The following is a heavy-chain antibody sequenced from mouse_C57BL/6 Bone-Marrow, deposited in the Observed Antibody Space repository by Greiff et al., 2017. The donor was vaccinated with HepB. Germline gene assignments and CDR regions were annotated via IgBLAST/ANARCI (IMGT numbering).Heavy chain of an antibody. CDR3: ATYYGSSYVYWYFDV. V-gene: IGHV2-2*01. J-gene: IGHJ1*03. Sequence: QVQLQQSGPGLVQPSQSLSITCTVSGFSLTSYGVHWVRQSPGKGLEWLGVIWSGGSTDYNAAFISRLSISKDNSKSQVFFKMNSLQADDTAIYYCATYYGSSYVYWYFDVWGTGTTVTVSS. CDR2: IWSGGST. D-gene: IGHD1-1*01. CDR1: GFSLTSYG.